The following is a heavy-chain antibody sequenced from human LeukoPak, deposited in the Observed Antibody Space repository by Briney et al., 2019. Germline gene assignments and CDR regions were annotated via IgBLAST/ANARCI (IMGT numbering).Heavy chain of an antibody. J-gene: IGHJ6*02. CDR3: ARDCLYCGGGDFISRQSYYYYGMDV. D-gene: IGHD2-21*01. V-gene: IGHV3-48*04. CDR1: GFSFSSYW. Sequence: GGSLRLSCAASGFSFSSYWMSWVRQAPGKGLEWVSYISSSSSTIYYADSVKGRFTISRDNAKNSLYLQMNSLRAEDTAVYYCARDCLYCGGGDFISRQSYYYYGMDVWGQGTTVTVSS. CDR2: ISSSSSTI.